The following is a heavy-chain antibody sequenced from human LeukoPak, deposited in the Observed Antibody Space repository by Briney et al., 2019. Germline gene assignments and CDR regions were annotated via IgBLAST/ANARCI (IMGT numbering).Heavy chain of an antibody. J-gene: IGHJ4*02. Sequence: PSETLSLTCAVCGGSFSGYYWSWIRQPPGKGLEWIGEINHSGSTNYNPSLKSRVTISVDTSKNQFSLKLSSVTAADTAVYYCATRSYYDFWSGYAWFDYWGQGTLVTVSS. CDR2: INHSGST. CDR3: ATRSYYDFWSGYAWFDY. CDR1: GGSFSGYY. V-gene: IGHV4-34*01. D-gene: IGHD3-3*01.